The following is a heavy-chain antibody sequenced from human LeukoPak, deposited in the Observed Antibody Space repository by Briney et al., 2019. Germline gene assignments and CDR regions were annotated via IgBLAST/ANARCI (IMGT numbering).Heavy chain of an antibody. D-gene: IGHD3-10*01. Sequence: TGGSLRLSCAASGFTFSSYWMTWVRQAPGKGLEWVSYISSSGSTIYYADSVKGRFTISRDNAKNSLYLQMNSLRAEDTAVYYCAKDRRAGSYDYWGQGTLVTVPS. CDR3: AKDRRAGSYDY. V-gene: IGHV3-48*03. J-gene: IGHJ4*02. CDR2: ISSSGSTI. CDR1: GFTFSSYW.